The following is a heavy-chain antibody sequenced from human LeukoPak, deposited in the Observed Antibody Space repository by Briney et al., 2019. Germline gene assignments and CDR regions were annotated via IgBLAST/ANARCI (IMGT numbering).Heavy chain of an antibody. V-gene: IGHV3-30*02. CDR1: GFTFSSYG. J-gene: IGHJ6*03. D-gene: IGHD3-22*01. Sequence: PGGSLRLSCAASGFTFSSYGMHWVRQAPGKGLEWVAVIWYDGSNKYYADSVKGRFTISRDNSKNTLYLQMNSLRAEDTAVYYCAKDVSYYYDSSGYYNYYYYMDVWGKGTTVTVSS. CDR3: AKDVSYYYDSSGYYNYYYYMDV. CDR2: IWYDGSNK.